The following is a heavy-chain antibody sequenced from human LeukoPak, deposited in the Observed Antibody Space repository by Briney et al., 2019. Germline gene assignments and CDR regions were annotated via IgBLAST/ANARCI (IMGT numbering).Heavy chain of an antibody. CDR2: INAGNGNT. CDR3: ARALPLGRFGELVVH. D-gene: IGHD3-10*01. CDR1: GYTFTSYA. J-gene: IGHJ4*02. V-gene: IGHV1-3*01. Sequence: ASVKVSCKASGYTFTSYAMHWVRQAPGQRLEWMGWINAGNGNTKYSQKFQGRVTITRDTSASTAYMELSSLRSEDTAVYYCARALPLGRFGELVVHWGQGTLVTVSS.